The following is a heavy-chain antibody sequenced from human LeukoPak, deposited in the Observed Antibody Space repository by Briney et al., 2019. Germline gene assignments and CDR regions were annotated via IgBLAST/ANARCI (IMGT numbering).Heavy chain of an antibody. CDR3: ARDWELLGWGLDPGMDV. CDR2: IKQDGSEK. D-gene: IGHD1-26*01. CDR1: GFTVSSNY. V-gene: IGHV3-7*01. Sequence: TGGSLRLSCAASGFTVSSNYMSWVRQAPGKGLEWVANIKQDGSEKYYVDSVKGRFTISRDNAKNSLYLQMNSLRAEDTAVYYCARDWELLGWGLDPGMDVWGQGTTVTVSS. J-gene: IGHJ6*02.